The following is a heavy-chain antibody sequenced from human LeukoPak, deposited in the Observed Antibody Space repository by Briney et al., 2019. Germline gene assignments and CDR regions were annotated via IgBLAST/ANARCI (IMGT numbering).Heavy chain of an antibody. V-gene: IGHV1-18*01. CDR2: ISAYNGNT. Sequence: GASVKVSCKASGYTFTSYGISRVRQAPGQGLEWMGWISAYNGNTNYAQKLQGRVTMTTDTSTSTAYMELRSLRSDDTAVYYCARDSIAAAGLYYYGMDVWGQGTTVTVSS. D-gene: IGHD6-13*01. J-gene: IGHJ6*02. CDR1: GYTFTSYG. CDR3: ARDSIAAAGLYYYGMDV.